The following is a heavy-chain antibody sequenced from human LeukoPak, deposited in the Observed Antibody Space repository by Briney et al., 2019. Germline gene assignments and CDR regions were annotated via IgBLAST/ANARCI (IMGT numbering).Heavy chain of an antibody. CDR1: GFTFSSYS. CDR2: IYSGGST. Sequence: GGSLRLSCAASGFTFSSYSMNWVRQAPGKGLEWVSVIYSGGSTYYADSVKGRFTISRDNSKNTLYLQMNSLRAEDTAVYYCGRGYSYVDYWGQGTLVTVSS. D-gene: IGHD5-18*01. CDR3: GRGYSYVDY. J-gene: IGHJ4*02. V-gene: IGHV3-53*01.